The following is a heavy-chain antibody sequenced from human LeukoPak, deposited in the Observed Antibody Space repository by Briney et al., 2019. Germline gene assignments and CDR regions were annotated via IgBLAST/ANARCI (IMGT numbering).Heavy chain of an antibody. CDR3: ARGHTYYYGSGSYYNYDAFDI. CDR1: GYSFTSHY. V-gene: IGHV1-18*04. Sequence: ASVKVSCKASGYSFTSHYMHWVRQAPGQGLEWMGWISAYNGNTNYAQKLQGRVTMTTDTSTSTAYMELRSLRSDDTAVYYCARGHTYYYGSGSYYNYDAFDIWGQGTMVTVSS. CDR2: ISAYNGNT. D-gene: IGHD3-10*01. J-gene: IGHJ3*02.